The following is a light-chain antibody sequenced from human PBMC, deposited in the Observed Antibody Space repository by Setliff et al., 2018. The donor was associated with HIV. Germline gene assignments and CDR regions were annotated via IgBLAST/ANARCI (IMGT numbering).Light chain of an antibody. Sequence: QSALAQPASVSGFPGQSITISCTGTTSDIGSYNLVSWYQHHPGKAPRLIIYDVTKRPSGVSNRFSGSKSGNTASLTISGLQAEDEADYYCCSYAGSSTYVFGTGTKVTVL. CDR3: CSYAGSSTYV. CDR1: TSDIGSYNL. V-gene: IGLV2-23*02. CDR2: DVT. J-gene: IGLJ1*01.